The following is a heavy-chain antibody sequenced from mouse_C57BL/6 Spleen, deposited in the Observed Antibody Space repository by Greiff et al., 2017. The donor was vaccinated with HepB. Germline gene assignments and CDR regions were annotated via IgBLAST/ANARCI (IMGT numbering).Heavy chain of an antibody. CDR2: IWSGGST. CDR3: ARNPFNWDDAMDY. D-gene: IGHD4-1*01. Sequence: VKLVESGPGLVQPSQSLSITCTVSGFSLTSYGVHWVRQSPGKGLEWLGVIWSGGSTDYNAAFISRLSISKDNSKSQVFFKMNSLQADDTAIYYCARNPFNWDDAMDYWGQGTSVTVSS. V-gene: IGHV2-2*01. J-gene: IGHJ4*01. CDR1: GFSLTSYG.